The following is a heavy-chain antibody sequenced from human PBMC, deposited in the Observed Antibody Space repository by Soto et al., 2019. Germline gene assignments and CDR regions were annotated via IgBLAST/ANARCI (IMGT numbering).Heavy chain of an antibody. CDR1: GYTFTSYA. CDR3: ARDTRYDYIWGSQEYYFDY. Sequence: QVQLVQSGAEVKKPGASVKVSCKASGYTFTSYAMHWVRQAPGQRLEWMGWINAGNGNTKYSQKFQGRVTITRDTSASTAYMELSSLRSEDTAVYYCARDTRYDYIWGSQEYYFDYWGQGTLVTVSS. V-gene: IGHV1-3*01. J-gene: IGHJ4*02. D-gene: IGHD3-16*01. CDR2: INAGNGNT.